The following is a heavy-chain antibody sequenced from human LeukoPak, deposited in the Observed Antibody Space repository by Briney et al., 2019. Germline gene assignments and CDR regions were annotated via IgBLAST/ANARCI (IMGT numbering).Heavy chain of an antibody. V-gene: IGHV4-39*07. J-gene: IGHJ4*02. CDR1: GGSVTTTSYH. CDR2: LYNSGYS. Sequence: SETLSLTCSVSGGSVTTTSYHWAWVRQPPGKGLEWIGNLYNSGYSYYNPSLKSRVTISVDTSKNQFSLILSSVTAADTAVYYCARNADGSGNLLPFYFDYWGPGTLVTVSS. D-gene: IGHD3-10*01. CDR3: ARNADGSGNLLPFYFDY.